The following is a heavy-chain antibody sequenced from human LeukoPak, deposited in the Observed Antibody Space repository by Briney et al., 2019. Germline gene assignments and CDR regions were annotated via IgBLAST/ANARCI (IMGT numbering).Heavy chain of an antibody. CDR1: GFSVTSKY. J-gene: IGHJ6*02. Sequence: GGSLRLSCAASGFSVTSKYMNWVXQAPGKGLEWVSVIYIDGNTYYADSVKGRFTISRDNSKNTLYLQMNTLRAEDTAVYYCARGGVVVALGSYGMDVWGQGTTVTVSS. CDR2: IYIDGNT. D-gene: IGHD2-15*01. CDR3: ARGGVVVALGSYGMDV. V-gene: IGHV3-53*01.